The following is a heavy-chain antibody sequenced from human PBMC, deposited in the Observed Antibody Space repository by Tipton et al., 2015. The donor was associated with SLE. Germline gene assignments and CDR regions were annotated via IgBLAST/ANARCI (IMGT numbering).Heavy chain of an antibody. V-gene: IGHV3-30*18. CDR1: GFTFSSYG. J-gene: IGHJ2*01. CDR3: AKGLGAGEGWYFDL. CDR2: IWYDGSNK. D-gene: IGHD4-17*01. Sequence: SLRLSCAASGFTFSSYGMHWVRQAPGKGLEWVAVIWYDGSNKYYADSVKGRFTISRDNSKNTLYLQMNSLRAEDTAMYYCAKGLGAGEGWYFDLWGRGTLVTVSS.